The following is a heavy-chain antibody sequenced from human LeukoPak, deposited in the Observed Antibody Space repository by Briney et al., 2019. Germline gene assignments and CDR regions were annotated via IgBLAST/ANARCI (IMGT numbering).Heavy chain of an antibody. J-gene: IGHJ4*02. Sequence: GGSMRLAWAASGFTFSRYAMGWVRQAHGRGREWVAAIRGRGASTYYADSVKCRFTISRDNSKNTLYLQMNSLRAEDTAVYYCATAHYGSGSYYNPDDWGQGTLVTVSS. CDR3: ATAHYGSGSYYNPDD. V-gene: IGHV3-23*01. D-gene: IGHD3-10*01. CDR2: IRGRGAST. CDR1: GFTFSRYA.